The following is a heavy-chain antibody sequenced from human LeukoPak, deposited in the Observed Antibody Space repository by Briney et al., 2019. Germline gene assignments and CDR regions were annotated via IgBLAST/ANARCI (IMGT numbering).Heavy chain of an antibody. CDR1: GFSVSMYG. J-gene: IGHJ4*02. V-gene: IGHV3-21*01. CDR3: ARAGGYYDSSGFFW. Sequence: GGSLRLSCAASGFSVSMYGMSWVRQPPGKGLEWVSAISGSGGITHYADSVKGRFTISRDNAKNSLYLQMNSLRAEDTAVYYCARAGGYYDSSGFFWGGQGTLVTVSS. D-gene: IGHD3-22*01. CDR2: ISGSGGIT.